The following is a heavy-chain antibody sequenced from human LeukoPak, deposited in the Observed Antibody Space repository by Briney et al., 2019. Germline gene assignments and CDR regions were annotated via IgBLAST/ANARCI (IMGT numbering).Heavy chain of an antibody. J-gene: IGHJ1*01. CDR1: GLAFSAYK. D-gene: IGHD3-22*01. Sequence: LGGSLRLSCAASGLAFSAYKMHWVRQAPRKGLVWVSRISTDGYTTDYADFVQGRFTASRDNTKNTWSLEMNSLRAEDTAVYYCARGLYPDYYVSSGSSPPEHWGQGTLVTVSS. CDR3: ARGLYPDYYVSSGSSPPEH. V-gene: IGHV3-74*01. CDR2: ISTDGYTT.